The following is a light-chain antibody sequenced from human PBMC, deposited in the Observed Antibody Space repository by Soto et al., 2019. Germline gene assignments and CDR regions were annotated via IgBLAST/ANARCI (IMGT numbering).Light chain of an antibody. CDR1: SSDVGSYNL. Sequence: QSALTQPASVSGSPGQSITISCTGTSSDVGSYNLVSWYQQHPGKAPKVMIYEVSKRPSEVSNRFSGSKSGNTASLTISGLHAEDEAAYYCCSYGGSYVFGPGNKVTVL. CDR2: EVS. V-gene: IGLV2-23*02. CDR3: CSYGGSYV. J-gene: IGLJ1*01.